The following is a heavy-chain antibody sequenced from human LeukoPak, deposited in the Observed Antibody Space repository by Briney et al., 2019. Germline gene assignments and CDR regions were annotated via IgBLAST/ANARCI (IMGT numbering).Heavy chain of an antibody. CDR3: ATATRRDCSSTSCPYYYYYMDV. CDR1: GYTFTGYY. D-gene: IGHD2-2*01. Sequence: ASVKVSCKASGYTFTGYYIHGVRQAPGQGLEWMRWTNPNSGGTNYAQKFQGRVTMTRDTSISTAYMELSSLRSEDTAVYYCATATRRDCSSTSCPYYYYYMDVWGKGTTVTVSS. CDR2: TNPNSGGT. V-gene: IGHV1-2*02. J-gene: IGHJ6*03.